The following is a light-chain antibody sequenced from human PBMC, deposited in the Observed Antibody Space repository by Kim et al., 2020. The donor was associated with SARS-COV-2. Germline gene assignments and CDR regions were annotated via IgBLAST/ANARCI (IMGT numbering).Light chain of an antibody. V-gene: IGLV3-25*03. J-gene: IGLJ1*01. CDR1: ALPKQY. Sequence: PGQTARITCSGDALPKQYAYWFQQKPGQAPVVVIYEDTERPSGIPERFSGSTSGTTVTLTISGVQAEDEADYYCQAWDSSTHNYVFGAGTKVTVL. CDR2: EDT. CDR3: QAWDSSTHNYV.